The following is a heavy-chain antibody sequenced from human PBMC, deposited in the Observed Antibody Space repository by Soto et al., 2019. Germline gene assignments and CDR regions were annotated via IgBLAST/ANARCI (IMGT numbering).Heavy chain of an antibody. V-gene: IGHV2-5*02. D-gene: IGHD1-1*01. CDR1: GFELSTDGVG. CDR3: AHRRTDRYDWNGGNFDY. J-gene: IGHJ4*02. Sequence: QITLKESGPTRVKPTQTLTLTCTFSGFELSTDGVGVGWIRQPPGKALEWLAVIYWDEDKRYRPSLKSRLTITKDPSNNQVVLTMTNMDPVDSATYYCAHRRTDRYDWNGGNFDYWGQGTLVTVSS. CDR2: IYWDEDK.